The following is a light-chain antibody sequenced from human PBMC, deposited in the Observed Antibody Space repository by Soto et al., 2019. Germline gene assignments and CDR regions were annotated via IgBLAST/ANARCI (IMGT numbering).Light chain of an antibody. V-gene: IGKV3-20*01. CDR1: QSVSSNY. J-gene: IGKJ1*01. Sequence: EVVLTQSPGTLSLSPGERATLSCRASQSVSSNYLAWCQQKPGQAPRLLIYGASSRATGIPDRFSGSGSGTDFTLSISRREPEDFAVYYCQQYGSSPWTFGQGTKVEIK. CDR3: QQYGSSPWT. CDR2: GAS.